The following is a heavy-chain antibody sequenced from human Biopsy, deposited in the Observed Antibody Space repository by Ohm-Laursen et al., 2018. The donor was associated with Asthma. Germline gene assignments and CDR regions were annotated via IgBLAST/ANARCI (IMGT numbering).Heavy chain of an antibody. CDR2: VFWSGST. D-gene: IGHD4-17*01. V-gene: IGHV4-30-4*02. J-gene: IGHJ6*02. CDR3: ARVVSYGDIYFGIGV. CDR1: RGYTESSDHH. Sequence: PSDTLPLTCRVSRGYTESSDHHWAWIRQAPGKGLEWIGFVFWSGSTHYSRSLERRVSISIDTATNVFSMKLWSVTPADTAVYFCARVVSYGDIYFGIGVWGPGNTVVVS.